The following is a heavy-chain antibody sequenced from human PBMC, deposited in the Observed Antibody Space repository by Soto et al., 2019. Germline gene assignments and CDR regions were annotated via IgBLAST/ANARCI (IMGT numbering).Heavy chain of an antibody. CDR2: IYWDDDK. D-gene: IGHD1-26*01. V-gene: IGHV2-5*02. J-gene: IGHJ4*02. Sequence: QITLKESGPTLVKPTQTLTLTCTFSGFSLSTSGVGVGWIRQPPGKALEWLALIYWDDDKRYSPSVKSRLTITKDTSKNQVVLTMTNMDPVDTGTYYCAHGGWQLRPFDYWGQGTLVTVSS. CDR3: AHGGWQLRPFDY. CDR1: GFSLSTSGVG.